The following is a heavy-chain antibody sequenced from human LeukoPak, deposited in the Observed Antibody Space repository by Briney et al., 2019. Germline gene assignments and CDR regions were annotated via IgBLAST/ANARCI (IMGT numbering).Heavy chain of an antibody. CDR1: GFTFSRYW. V-gene: IGHV3-74*01. CDR3: ARGPRYNWNSNYFPFDY. D-gene: IGHD1-7*01. J-gene: IGHJ4*02. Sequence: GGSLRLSCVASGFTFSRYWMHWVRQAPGKGLVWVSRINSDGRSTNYADSVKGRFSISRDNAENTLYLQMNSLRVEDTAVYYCARGPRYNWNSNYFPFDYWGQGTLVTVSS. CDR2: INSDGRST.